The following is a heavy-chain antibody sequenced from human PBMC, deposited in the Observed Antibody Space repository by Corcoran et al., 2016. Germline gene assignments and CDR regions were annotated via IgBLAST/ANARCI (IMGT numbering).Heavy chain of an antibody. CDR1: GGSISSNIYY. CDR2: IYYSGST. V-gene: IGHV4-39*07. D-gene: IGHD3-9*01. J-gene: IGHJ4*02. Sequence: QLQLQESGPGLVKPSETLSLTCSVSGGSISSNIYYWGWIRQPPGKGLEWIGSIYYSGSTYYNPSLTSRVTISVDTSKNQFSLKLSSVTAADTAVYYCARAAAYYDILTGYYQNYFDYWGQGTLVTVSS. CDR3: ARAAAYYDILTGYYQNYFDY.